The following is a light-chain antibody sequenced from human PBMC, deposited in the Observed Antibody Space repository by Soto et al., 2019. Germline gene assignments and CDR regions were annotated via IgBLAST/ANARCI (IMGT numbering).Light chain of an antibody. CDR3: QQYGSTSWT. Sequence: EIVLTQSPGTLSLSPGEGATLSCRASQSVSSSYFAWYQQKPGQAPRLLIYGVSSRATGIPDRFSGSGSGTDFTLTISRLEPEDFAVYYCQQYGSTSWTFGQGTKVEIK. V-gene: IGKV3-20*01. J-gene: IGKJ1*01. CDR2: GVS. CDR1: QSVSSSY.